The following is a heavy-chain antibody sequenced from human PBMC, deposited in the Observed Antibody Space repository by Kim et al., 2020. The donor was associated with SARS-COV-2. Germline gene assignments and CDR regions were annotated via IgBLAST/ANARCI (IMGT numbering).Heavy chain of an antibody. CDR2: IWYDGSNK. CDR3: ARGGYCSGGSCYHRPFDY. J-gene: IGHJ4*02. V-gene: IGHV3-33*01. D-gene: IGHD2-15*01. Sequence: GGSLRLSCAASGFTFSSYGMHWVRQAPGKGLEWVAVIWYDGSNKYYADSVKGRFTISRDNSKNTLYLQMNSLRAEDTAVYYCARGGYCSGGSCYHRPFDYWGQGTLVTVSS. CDR1: GFTFSSYG.